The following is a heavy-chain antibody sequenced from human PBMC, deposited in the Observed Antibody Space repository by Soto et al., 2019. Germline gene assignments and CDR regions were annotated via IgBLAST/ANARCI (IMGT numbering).Heavy chain of an antibody. Sequence: TETLSLTFAANGASCTVYYSSWISQPPGFGLEWIGEINHSGSTNFNPSLKSRVTISVDTSKNQFSLKLSSVTAADTAVYYCARDYGYSSSWRSPYYYYYGMDVWGQGTTVS. D-gene: IGHD6-13*01. CDR1: GASCTVYY. CDR2: INHSGST. CDR3: ARDYGYSSSWRSPYYYYYGMDV. V-gene: IGHV4-34*01. J-gene: IGHJ6*02.